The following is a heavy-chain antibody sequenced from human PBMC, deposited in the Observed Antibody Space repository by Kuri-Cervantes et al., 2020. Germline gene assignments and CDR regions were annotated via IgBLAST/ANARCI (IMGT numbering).Heavy chain of an antibody. Sequence: GSLRLSCTVPGGSISSGSYYWSWIRQPAGKGLEWIGSTYYSGSTYYNPSLKSRVTISVDTSKNQFSLKLSSVTAADTAVYYCARPDGYNYYAFDIWGQGTMVTVSS. D-gene: IGHD5-24*01. V-gene: IGHV4-39*01. CDR2: TYYSGST. CDR1: GGSISSGSYY. J-gene: IGHJ3*02. CDR3: ARPDGYNYYAFDI.